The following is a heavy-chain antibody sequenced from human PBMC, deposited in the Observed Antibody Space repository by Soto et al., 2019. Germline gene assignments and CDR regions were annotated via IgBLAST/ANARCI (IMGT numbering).Heavy chain of an antibody. CDR1: GGSISSGGYY. D-gene: IGHD3-10*01. Sequence: QVQLQESGPGLVKPSQTLSLTCTVSGGSISSGGYYWSWIRQHPGKGLEWIGYIYYSGSTYYNPSLRSLVTISVDTSKNQFSLKLSSVTAADTAVYYCARATERGVIPVDYWGQGTLVTVSS. J-gene: IGHJ4*02. CDR2: IYYSGST. CDR3: ARATERGVIPVDY. V-gene: IGHV4-31*01.